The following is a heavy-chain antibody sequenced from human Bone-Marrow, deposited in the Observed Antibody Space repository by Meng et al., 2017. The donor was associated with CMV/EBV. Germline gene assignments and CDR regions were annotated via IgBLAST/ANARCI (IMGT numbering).Heavy chain of an antibody. J-gene: IGHJ5*02. CDR3: ASNKLAGTLRNNWFDP. CDR1: GFTFSSYS. CDR2: ISSSSSTI. V-gene: IGHV3-48*04. Sequence: ETLSLTCAASGFTFSSYSMNWVRQAPGKGLEWVSYISSSSSTIYYADSVKGRFTISRDNAKNSPYLQMNSLRAEDTAVYYCASNKLAGTLRNNWFDPWGQGTLVTVSS. D-gene: IGHD1-14*01.